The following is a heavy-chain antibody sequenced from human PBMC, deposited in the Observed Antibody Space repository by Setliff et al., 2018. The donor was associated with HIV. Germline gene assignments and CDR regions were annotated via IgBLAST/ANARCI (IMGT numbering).Heavy chain of an antibody. V-gene: IGHV4-59*04. CDR1: GASIRGHY. D-gene: IGHD1-26*01. Sequence: PSETLSLTCSVSGASIRGHYWSWIRQSPGKGLEWIGNIYYSGSTYYNPSLKSRVTISVDTSKNQFSLKLSSVTAADTAVYYCARPVEMANREFDYWGQGTLVTVSS. J-gene: IGHJ4*02. CDR2: IYYSGST. CDR3: ARPVEMANREFDY.